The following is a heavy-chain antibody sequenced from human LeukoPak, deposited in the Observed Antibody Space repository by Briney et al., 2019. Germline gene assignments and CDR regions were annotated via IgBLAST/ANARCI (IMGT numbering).Heavy chain of an antibody. CDR2: ISSSSSYI. J-gene: IGHJ5*02. Sequence: GSLRLSCAASGFTFSSYSMNWVRQAPGKGLEWVSSISSSSSYIYYADSVKGRFTISRDNSKNSLYLQMNSLRAEDTAVYYCARDHRHYCSGCTSYSGGFVPWGQGTLVTVSS. D-gene: IGHD2-15*01. CDR1: GFTFSSYS. V-gene: IGHV3-21*01. CDR3: ARDHRHYCSGCTSYSGGFVP.